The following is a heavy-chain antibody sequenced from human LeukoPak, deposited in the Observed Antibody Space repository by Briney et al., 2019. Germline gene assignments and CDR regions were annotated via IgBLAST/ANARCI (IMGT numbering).Heavy chain of an antibody. CDR3: ARDRIAVVLFDY. CDR1: GFTFSSYS. J-gene: IGHJ4*02. D-gene: IGHD6-19*01. V-gene: IGHV3-21*01. Sequence: GGSLRLSCAASGFTFSSYSMNWVRQAPGKGLEWVSSISSSSSYIYYADSVKGRFTISGDNAKNSLYLQMNSLRAEDTAVYYCARDRIAVVLFDYWGQGTLVTVSS. CDR2: ISSSSSYI.